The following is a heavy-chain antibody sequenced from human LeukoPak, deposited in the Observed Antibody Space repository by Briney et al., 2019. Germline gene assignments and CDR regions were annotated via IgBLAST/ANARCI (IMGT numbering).Heavy chain of an antibody. CDR3: ARDWGLGCSSTSCGPSYYYYYMDV. D-gene: IGHD2-2*01. V-gene: IGHV4-59*12. Sequence: SETLSLTCTVSGGSISNYYWSWIRQPPGKGLEWIGYIYYSGSTNYNPSLMSRVTISVDTSKNQFSLKLSSVTAADTAVYYCARDWGLGCSSTSCGPSYYYYYMDVWGKGTTVTVSS. J-gene: IGHJ6*03. CDR2: IYYSGST. CDR1: GGSISNYY.